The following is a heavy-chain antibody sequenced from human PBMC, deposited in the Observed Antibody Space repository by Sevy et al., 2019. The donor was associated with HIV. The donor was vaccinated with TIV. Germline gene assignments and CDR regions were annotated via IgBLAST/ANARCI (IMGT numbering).Heavy chain of an antibody. CDR1: EFTFSSYA. CDR3: AKGFCSGATCPRDYYYYGMDV. D-gene: IGHD2-15*01. J-gene: IGHJ6*02. V-gene: IGHV3-23*01. CDR2: ISGSGRFT. Sequence: GSLRLSCSASEFTFSSYAMSWVRQAPGKGLEWVSSISGSGRFTYYADFVEGRFIISRDNSKNTRSVQMNSLRAEDTAVYYCAKGFCSGATCPRDYYYYGMDVWGQGTTVTVSS.